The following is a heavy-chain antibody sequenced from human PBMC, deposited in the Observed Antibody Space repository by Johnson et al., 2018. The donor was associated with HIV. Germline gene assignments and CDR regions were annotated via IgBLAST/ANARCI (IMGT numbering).Heavy chain of an antibody. CDR2: ISYDGNNK. CDR1: EFTFSNYD. D-gene: IGHD6-6*01. J-gene: IGHJ3*02. V-gene: IGHV3-30-3*01. Sequence: QVQLVESGGGVVQPGRSLRLSCAASEFTFSNYDMHWVRQAPGKGLEWVAVISYDGNNKYYADSVKGRFTISRDNSKNTLYLQINSLTTEDTAVYYCARDRAPVYSSSSTPFDAFDIWGQGTMVTVSS. CDR3: ARDRAPVYSSSSTPFDAFDI.